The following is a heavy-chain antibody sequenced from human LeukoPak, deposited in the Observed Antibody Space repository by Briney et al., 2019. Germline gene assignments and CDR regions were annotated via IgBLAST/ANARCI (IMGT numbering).Heavy chain of an antibody. J-gene: IGHJ3*01. V-gene: IGHV3-30*04. CDR3: ARETLDALDL. CDR1: GFTISGDA. CDR2: ISFDGSYK. Sequence: GGSLRLSCTASGFTISGDAMHWVRQAPGKGLQWVAHISFDGSYKYYADSVKGRFTISGDNSKNTLYLQMNSLRTDDTALFYCARETLDALDLWGPGTLVTVSS.